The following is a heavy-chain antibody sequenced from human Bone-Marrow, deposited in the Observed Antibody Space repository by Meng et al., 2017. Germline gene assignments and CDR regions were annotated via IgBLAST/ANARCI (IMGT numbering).Heavy chain of an antibody. CDR1: GGSVSSGPYY. J-gene: IGHJ4*02. CDR2: KFHDGTT. CDR3: ARDNMGSIDY. Sequence: AQLQTPAPGRVRPPETSSLPCPFSGGSVSSGPYYWTWVRQPPGKGLEWIGYKFHDGTTNYNPSLKSRVTMSVDASKKQFSLNLSSVTAADTAVYYCARDNMGSIDYWGQGTLVTVSS. D-gene: IGHD1-26*01. V-gene: IGHV4-61*01.